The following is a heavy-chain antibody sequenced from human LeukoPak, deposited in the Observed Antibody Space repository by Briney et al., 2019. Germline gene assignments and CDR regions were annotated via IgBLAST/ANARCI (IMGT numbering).Heavy chain of an antibody. J-gene: IGHJ4*02. CDR3: ARDDGGSYVTTFDY. D-gene: IGHD1-26*01. Sequence: RSLRLSCAASGFTFSCHAMDWVPPAPGQGLEWVAVISYDGSNKYYADSVKGRFTISRDNSKNTLCLQMNSLRAEDTAVYYCARDDGGSYVTTFDYWGQGTLVTVSS. CDR1: GFTFSCHA. V-gene: IGHV3-30*04. CDR2: ISYDGSNK.